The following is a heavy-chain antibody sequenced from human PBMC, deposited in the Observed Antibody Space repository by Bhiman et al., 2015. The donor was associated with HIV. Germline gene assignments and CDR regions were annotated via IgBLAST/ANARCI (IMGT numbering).Heavy chain of an antibody. CDR2: IKQDGSEK. CDR1: GFTFSSYW. V-gene: IGHV3-7*01. CDR3: ARQFRSVGAPDAFDI. J-gene: IGHJ3*02. Sequence: EVQLLESGGGLVQPGGSLRLSCAASGFTFSSYWMSWVRQAPGKGLEWVANIKQDGSEKYYVDSVKGRFTLSRDNAKNSLYLQMNSLRAEDTAVFYCARQFRSVGAPDAFDIWGQGTMVTVSS. D-gene: IGHD1-26*01.